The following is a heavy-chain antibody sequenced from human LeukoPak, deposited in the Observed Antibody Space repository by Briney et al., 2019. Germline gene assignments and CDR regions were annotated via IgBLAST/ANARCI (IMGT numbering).Heavy chain of an antibody. D-gene: IGHD1-1*01. Sequence: SETLSLTCTVSGGSISSYYWSWIRQPPGKGLEWIGYIYYSGSTNYNPSLKSRGTISVDTSKNQFSLKLSSVTAADTAVYYCARDLNYYFDYWGQGTLVTVSS. V-gene: IGHV4-59*01. CDR1: GGSISSYY. CDR3: ARDLNYYFDY. J-gene: IGHJ4*02. CDR2: IYYSGST.